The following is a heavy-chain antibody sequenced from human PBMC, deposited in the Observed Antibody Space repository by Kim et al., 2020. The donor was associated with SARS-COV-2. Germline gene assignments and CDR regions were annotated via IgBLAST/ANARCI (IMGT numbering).Heavy chain of an antibody. J-gene: IGHJ4*02. V-gene: IGHV3-23*01. Sequence: GASTYSGDSVQGQFTISRDNSKSTLYLQMNRLGGEDTTVYYCAKRNGDYWGQGALVTVSS. CDR3: AKRNGDY. CDR2: GAST. D-gene: IGHD2-8*01.